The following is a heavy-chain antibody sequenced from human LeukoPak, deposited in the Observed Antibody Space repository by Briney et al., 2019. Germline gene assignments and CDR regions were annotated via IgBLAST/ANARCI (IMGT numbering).Heavy chain of an antibody. CDR1: VFTLSGSW. V-gene: IGHV3-74*01. J-gene: IGHJ4*02. CDR2: VNNDGSDT. CDR3: ASPRYGI. D-gene: IGHD3-16*01. Sequence: PGGSLRLSCAPSVFTLSGSWIHCVRHAPGKGLVWVSRVNNDGSDTTYADSVKGRFTISRDNAKNTVHLEMNSLRAECTAVYYCASPRYGIWGQGTLVTVSS.